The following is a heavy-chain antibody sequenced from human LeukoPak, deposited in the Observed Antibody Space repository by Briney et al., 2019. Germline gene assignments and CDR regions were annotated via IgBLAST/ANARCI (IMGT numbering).Heavy chain of an antibody. J-gene: IGHJ5*02. D-gene: IGHD6-13*01. Sequence: SGGSLRLSCAASGFTFSRYWMGWVRQAQGKGLEWLANIKEDGSEQYYVGSVKGRFTISRDNAKNSLYLQMNSLRAEDTAVYYCARSEQLDNWFDPWGQGTLVTVSS. CDR2: IKEDGSEQ. CDR3: ARSEQLDNWFDP. CDR1: GFTFSRYW. V-gene: IGHV3-7*01.